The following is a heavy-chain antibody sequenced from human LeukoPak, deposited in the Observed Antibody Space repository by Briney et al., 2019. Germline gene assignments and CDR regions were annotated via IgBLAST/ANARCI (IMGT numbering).Heavy chain of an antibody. CDR1: GGSFSGYY. CDR3: ASYRGIYGDSNQEAGFDY. Sequence: SETLSLTCAVYGGSFSGYYWSWIRQPPGKGLEWIGEINHSGSTNYNPSLKSRVTISVDTSKNQFSLKLSSATAADTAVYYCASYRGIYGDSNQEAGFDYWGQGTLVTVSS. J-gene: IGHJ4*02. D-gene: IGHD4-17*01. CDR2: INHSGST. V-gene: IGHV4-34*01.